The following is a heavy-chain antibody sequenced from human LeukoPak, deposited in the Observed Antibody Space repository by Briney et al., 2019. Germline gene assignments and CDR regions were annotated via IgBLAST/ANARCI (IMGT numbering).Heavy chain of an antibody. CDR1: GFAFDEHG. V-gene: IGHV3-20*04. CDR2: INWSVGST. D-gene: IGHD2-2*01. CDR3: ARAPITSPFYFDS. Sequence: GGSLRLSCTASGFAFDEHGMSWVRQVPGKGLEWVSGINWSVGSTGYADPLRGRFTISRDNAKNSLYLQMDSLRAEDTALYYCARAPITSPFYFDSWGQGTLVTASS. J-gene: IGHJ4*02.